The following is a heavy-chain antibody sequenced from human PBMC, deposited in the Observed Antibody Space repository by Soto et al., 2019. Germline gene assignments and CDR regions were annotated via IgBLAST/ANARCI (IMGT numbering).Heavy chain of an antibody. D-gene: IGHD3-10*01. CDR1: GFSFANYA. Sequence: QVQLVESGGGVVQPGRSLRLSCAASGFSFANYAIHWVRQAPGKGLEWVAVISYDGSNRYYADSVKGRITISRDNSKNTLYLQMHSLRAEDTAVYYCAKTIERSAVLGLIRRGYYYFGMDVWGQGTTVTVSS. J-gene: IGHJ6*02. V-gene: IGHV3-30-3*02. CDR3: AKTIERSAVLGLIRRGYYYFGMDV. CDR2: ISYDGSNR.